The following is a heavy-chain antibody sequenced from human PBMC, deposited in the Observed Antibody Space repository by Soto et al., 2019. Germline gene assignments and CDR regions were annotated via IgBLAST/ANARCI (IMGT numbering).Heavy chain of an antibody. CDR3: ARGGKGYDFWTAPYDAFDI. Sequence: PSETLSLTCTVSGGSISSYYWSWIRQPPGKGLEWIGYIYYSGSTNYNPSLKSRVTISVDTSKNQFSLKLSSVTAADTAVYYCARGGKGYDFWTAPYDAFDIWGQGTMVTVSS. CDR2: IYYSGST. CDR1: GGSISSYY. V-gene: IGHV4-59*01. D-gene: IGHD3-3*01. J-gene: IGHJ3*02.